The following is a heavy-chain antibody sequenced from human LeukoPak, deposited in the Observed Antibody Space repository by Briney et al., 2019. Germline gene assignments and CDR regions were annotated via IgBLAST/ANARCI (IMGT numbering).Heavy chain of an antibody. CDR1: GYTFTGYY. D-gene: IGHD3-10*01. CDR3: ARNGVSYYYMDV. V-gene: IGHV1-46*01. CDR2: INPSGGST. J-gene: IGHJ6*03. Sequence: RASVKVSCKASGYTFTGYYMHWVRQAPGQGLEWMGIINPSGGSTSYAQKFQGRVTMTRDTSTSTVYMELRSLRSEDTAVYYCARNGVSYYYMDVWGKGTTVTVSS.